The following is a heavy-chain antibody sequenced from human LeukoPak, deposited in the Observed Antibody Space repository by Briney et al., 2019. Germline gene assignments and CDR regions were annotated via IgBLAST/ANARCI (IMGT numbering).Heavy chain of an antibody. J-gene: IGHJ4*02. V-gene: IGHV3-30*18. Sequence: GGSLRLSCSASGFTFSGYEMHWVRQAPGKGLEWVAAISHDGSNEDYADSVKGRFTISRDNSKNTLYLEMNSLRVEDTAVYYCAKGPFGSCSSPSCYFFDYWGQGTLVSVS. CDR1: GFTFSGYE. CDR3: AKGPFGSCSSPSCYFFDY. D-gene: IGHD2-2*01. CDR2: ISHDGSNE.